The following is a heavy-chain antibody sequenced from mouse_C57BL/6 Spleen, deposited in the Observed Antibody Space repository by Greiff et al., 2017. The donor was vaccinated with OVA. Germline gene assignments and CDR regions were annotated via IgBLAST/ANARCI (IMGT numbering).Heavy chain of an antibody. CDR3: ARKRDGGYYAMDY. J-gene: IGHJ4*01. D-gene: IGHD3-3*01. V-gene: IGHV2-2*01. Sequence: QVQLQQSGPGLVQPSQSLSITCTVSGFSLTSYGVHWVRQSPGRGLEWLGVIWSGGSTDYNAAFISRLSISKDNSKSQVFFKMNSPQADDTAIYYCARKRDGGYYAMDYWGQGTSVTVSS. CDR2: IWSGGST. CDR1: GFSLTSYG.